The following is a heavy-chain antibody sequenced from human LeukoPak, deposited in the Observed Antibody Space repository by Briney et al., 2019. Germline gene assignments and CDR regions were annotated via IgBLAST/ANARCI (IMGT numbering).Heavy chain of an antibody. J-gene: IGHJ4*02. CDR3: ARVWQDYSGVDY. Sequence: GGSLRLSCAASGFAFSSYNMNWVRQAPGKGLEWISYIGSSGSPTHYADSVGGRFTISRDNAKNSLYLQMNSLRDEDTAVYYCARVWQDYSGVDYWGQGTLVTVSS. D-gene: IGHD2-21*01. CDR2: IGSSGSPT. CDR1: GFAFSSYN. V-gene: IGHV3-48*02.